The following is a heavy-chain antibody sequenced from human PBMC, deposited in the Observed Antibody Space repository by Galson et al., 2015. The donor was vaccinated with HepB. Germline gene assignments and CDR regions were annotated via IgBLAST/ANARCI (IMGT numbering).Heavy chain of an antibody. Sequence: AISGDSVSRNSGAWNWIRQSPSRGLEWLGRTYYRSKWYNEYAVSVKSRITITPDTSKNQFSLQLNSVTLDDTAVYYCAREDGYNYFNYWGQGTLVTVSS. CDR2: TYYRSKWYN. V-gene: IGHV6-1*01. D-gene: IGHD5-24*01. CDR1: GDSVSRNSGA. J-gene: IGHJ4*02. CDR3: AREDGYNYFNY.